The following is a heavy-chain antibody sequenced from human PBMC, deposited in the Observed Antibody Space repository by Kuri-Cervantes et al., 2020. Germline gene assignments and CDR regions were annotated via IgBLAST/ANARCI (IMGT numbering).Heavy chain of an antibody. CDR2: ISWNSGSI. CDR3: AKDTGYSSTFDI. CDR1: GFTFSSYA. Sequence: SLKISCAASGFTFSSYAMHWVRQAPGKGLEWVSGISWNSGSIGYADSVKGRFTISRDNAKNSLYLQMNSLRAEDTALYYCAKDTGYSSTFDIWGQGTMVTVSS. D-gene: IGHD6-19*01. J-gene: IGHJ3*02. V-gene: IGHV3-9*01.